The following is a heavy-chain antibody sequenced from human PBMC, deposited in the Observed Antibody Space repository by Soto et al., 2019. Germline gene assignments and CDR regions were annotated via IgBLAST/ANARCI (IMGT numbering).Heavy chain of an antibody. V-gene: IGHV3-23*01. CDR1: GFTFSSYA. CDR3: AKDPVRDCSGGSCYYYYMDV. Sequence: PGGSLRLSCAASGFTFSSYAMSWVRQAPGKGLEWVSAISGSGGSTYYADSVKGRFTISRDNSKNTLYLQMNSLRAEDTAVYYCAKDPVRDCSGGSCYYYYMDVWGKGTTVTVSS. CDR2: ISGSGGST. D-gene: IGHD2-15*01. J-gene: IGHJ6*03.